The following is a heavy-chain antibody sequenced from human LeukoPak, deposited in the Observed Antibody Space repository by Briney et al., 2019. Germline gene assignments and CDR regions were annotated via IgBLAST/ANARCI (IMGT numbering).Heavy chain of an antibody. CDR1: GFTFSSYG. CDR2: ITSNGGST. V-gene: IGHV3-64*02. D-gene: IGHD6-19*01. CDR3: AKSYSSAYGLPDY. J-gene: IGHJ4*02. Sequence: GGSLRLSCAASGFTFSSYGMHWVRQAPGKGLEFASAITSNGGSTYYADSVEGRFTISRDNSKNTLYLQMGSLRAEDMAVYYCAKSYSSAYGLPDYWGQGTLVTVSS.